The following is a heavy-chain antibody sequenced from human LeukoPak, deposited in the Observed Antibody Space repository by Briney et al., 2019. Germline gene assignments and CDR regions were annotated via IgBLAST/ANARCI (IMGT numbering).Heavy chain of an antibody. CDR3: ARSLIPLTGLGAFDV. V-gene: IGHV3-23*01. CDR1: GFTFTNYA. D-gene: IGHD3-16*01. CDR2: IYSDGGA. Sequence: GGSLRLSCAASGFTFTNYAMSWVRQSPGKGLDWVSSIYSDGGAYYADSVKGRFTISRDNFQNTLYLQMNSLRVEDTAVYYCARSLIPLTGLGAFDVWGQGTVVTVSS. J-gene: IGHJ3*01.